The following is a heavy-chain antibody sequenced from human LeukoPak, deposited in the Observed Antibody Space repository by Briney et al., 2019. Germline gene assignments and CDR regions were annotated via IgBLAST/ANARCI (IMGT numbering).Heavy chain of an antibody. V-gene: IGHV4-39*01. CDR1: AGSISSSGYY. D-gene: IGHD1-26*01. J-gene: IGHJ5*02. CDR2: IYYSGST. CDR3: ARHEYSGSYYGLSWFDP. Sequence: SETLSLTCTVSAGSISSSGYYWGWIRQPPGKGLEWIASIYYSGSTYYNPSLKSRVTISVDTSKNQLSLKLSSLTAADTAVYYCARHEYSGSYYGLSWFDPWGQGTLVTVSS.